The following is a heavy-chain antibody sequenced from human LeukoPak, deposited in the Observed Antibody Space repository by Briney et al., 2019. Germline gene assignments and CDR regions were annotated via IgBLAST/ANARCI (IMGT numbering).Heavy chain of an antibody. D-gene: IGHD5-18*01. V-gene: IGHV1-2*06. CDR2: VISHSGGT. J-gene: IGHJ4*02. CDR3: ARGYNYGHDY. Sequence: RASVNVSCTASGYTFSGYNMHWVRQAPGQGLEWMGRVISHSGGTNYAPRLQGRVTMTRDTSTSTAYMELSRLKSDDTAVYYCARGYNYGHDYWGQGTLVTVSS. CDR1: GYTFSGYN.